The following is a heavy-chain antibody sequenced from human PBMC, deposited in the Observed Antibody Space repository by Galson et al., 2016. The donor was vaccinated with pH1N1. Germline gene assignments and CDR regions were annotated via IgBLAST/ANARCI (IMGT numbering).Heavy chain of an antibody. CDR2: IYAGDSDT. Sequence: QSGAEVKKPGESLKISCKASENSFTTDWIGWVRQMPGKGLEWMGSIYAGDSDTRYSTSFQGLVTISVDTSSRTAYLQWSSLKAPDTATYYCARHFALDPPVEYYHIDVWGKGTTVTVSS. D-gene: IGHD1-1*01. CDR3: ARHFALDPPVEYYHIDV. CDR1: ENSFTTDW. V-gene: IGHV5-51*01. J-gene: IGHJ6*03.